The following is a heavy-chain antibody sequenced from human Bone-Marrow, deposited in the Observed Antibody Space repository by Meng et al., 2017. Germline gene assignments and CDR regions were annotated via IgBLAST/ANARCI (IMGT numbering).Heavy chain of an antibody. CDR2: IKPNGGDT. CDR3: ARDISSSGYYYGGY. D-gene: IGHD3-22*01. Sequence: ASVKVSCKASGYKFIIYWVYWVRQAPGQGLEWIGLIKPNGGDTNYAHKFLGRVTVTRDMSTSTVYMDMSRLTYDDTAMYYCARDISSSGYYYGGYWGQGTLVTVSS. J-gene: IGHJ4*02. V-gene: IGHV1-2*07. CDR1: GYKFIIYW.